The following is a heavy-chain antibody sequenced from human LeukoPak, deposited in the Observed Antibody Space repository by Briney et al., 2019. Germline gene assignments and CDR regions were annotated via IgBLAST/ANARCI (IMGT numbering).Heavy chain of an antibody. D-gene: IGHD6-6*01. CDR3: ARNSSSGYFDY. CDR2: IYHSGST. Sequence: NPSETLSLTCAVSGYSISIGYYWAWIWQPPGKGLEWIGSIYHSGSTHYNPSLKSRVTISVDTSKNHFSLKLSSVTAADTAVYYCARNSSSGYFDYWGQGTLVTVSS. V-gene: IGHV4-38-2*01. J-gene: IGHJ4*02. CDR1: GYSISIGYY.